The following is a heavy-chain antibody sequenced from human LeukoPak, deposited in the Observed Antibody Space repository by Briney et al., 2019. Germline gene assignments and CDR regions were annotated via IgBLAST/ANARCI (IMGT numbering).Heavy chain of an antibody. CDR1: GGSISSYY. D-gene: IGHD3-22*01. CDR3: ARHRGLNYYDSSGYKF. V-gene: IGHV4-4*07. J-gene: IGHJ4*02. CDR2: IYTSGST. Sequence: SETLSLTCTVSGGSISSYYWSWIRQPAGKGLEWIGRIYTSGSTNYNPSLKSRVTMSVDTSKNQFSLKLSSVTAADTAVYYCARHRGLNYYDSSGYKFWGQGTLVTVSS.